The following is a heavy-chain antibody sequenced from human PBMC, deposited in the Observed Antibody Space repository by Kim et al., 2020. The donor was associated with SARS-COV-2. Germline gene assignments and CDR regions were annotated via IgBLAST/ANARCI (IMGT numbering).Heavy chain of an antibody. J-gene: IGHJ4*02. V-gene: IGHV3-48*02. CDR3: ARDRVGATPTGPDY. Sequence: ADSVKGRFTISRDNAKNSLYLQMNSLRDEDTAVYYCARDRVGATPTGPDYWGQGTLVTVSS. D-gene: IGHD1-26*01.